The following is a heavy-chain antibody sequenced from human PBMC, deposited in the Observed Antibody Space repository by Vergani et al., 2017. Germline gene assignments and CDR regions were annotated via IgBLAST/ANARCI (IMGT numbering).Heavy chain of an antibody. CDR2: IYHSGIP. V-gene: IGHV4-38-2*02. CDR1: GFPINYGHY. D-gene: IGHD3-10*01. CDR3: ARDYGSMTAVGTSPFDS. Sequence: QVQLQESGPGLVKPSETLSLTCAVSGFPINYGHYWGWLRQPPGKGLEWIGSIYHSGIPHYNPSLKSQVSISVDTSNNKFSLKLTSVTAADTAGYYGARDYGSMTAVGTSPFDSWGQGTLVTVSS. J-gene: IGHJ4*02.